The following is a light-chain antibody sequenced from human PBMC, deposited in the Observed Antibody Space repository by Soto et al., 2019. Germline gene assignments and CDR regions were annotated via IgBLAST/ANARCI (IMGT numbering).Light chain of an antibody. CDR3: QQYISYRT. Sequence: DIQMTQSPSTLYESVGDRVAITFRASQPIRSWLAWYQQKPGKAPKLLIHDASSLESGVPSRFSGSGSGTEFTLTISSLEPDDFATYYCQQYISYRTFGQGTKVDI. V-gene: IGKV1-5*01. CDR1: QPIRSW. CDR2: DAS. J-gene: IGKJ1*01.